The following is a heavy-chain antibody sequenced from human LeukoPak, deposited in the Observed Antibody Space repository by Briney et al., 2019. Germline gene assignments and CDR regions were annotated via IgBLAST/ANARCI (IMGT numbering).Heavy chain of an antibody. CDR2: ISAYNGNT. V-gene: IGHV1-18*01. CDR3: ARDHPSAVDTELWPPYGMDV. Sequence: GASVKVSCKASGYTFTSYGISWVRQAPGQGLEWMGWISAYNGNTNYAQKLQGRVTMTTDTSTSTAYMELRSLRSDDTAVYYCARDHPSAVDTELWPPYGMDVWGQGTTVTVSS. CDR1: GYTFTSYG. D-gene: IGHD5-18*01. J-gene: IGHJ6*02.